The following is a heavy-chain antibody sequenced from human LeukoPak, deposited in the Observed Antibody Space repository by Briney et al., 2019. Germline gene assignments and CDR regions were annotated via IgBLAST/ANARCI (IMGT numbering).Heavy chain of an antibody. CDR2: ISYDGSTK. CDR1: GFTFSSYA. CDR3: AKDERVGSSWLFDY. V-gene: IGHV3-30*04. J-gene: IGHJ4*02. Sequence: GGSLRLSCAASGFTFSSYAIHWVRQAPGKGLEWVALISYDGSTKYSTDSVKGRFTISRDNSKNTLYLQMNSLRPEDTAVYYCAKDERVGSSWLFDYWGQGTLVTVSS. D-gene: IGHD6-13*01.